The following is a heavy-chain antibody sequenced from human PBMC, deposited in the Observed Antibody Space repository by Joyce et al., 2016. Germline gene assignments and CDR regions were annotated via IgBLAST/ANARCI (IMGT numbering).Heavy chain of an antibody. Sequence: QVQLQESGPGLVKPSETLSLTCTVSGGSIRSYYWNWIRQSPGKGLEWIGNIYHSVSTSYDPSLKSRVTIPVDTSKNQFSLRLNSVTAADTAVYYGARGGYCSGGRCHYWYFDLWGRGTLVTVSS. CDR1: GGSIRSYY. D-gene: IGHD2-8*02. V-gene: IGHV4-59*01. CDR3: ARGGYCSGGRCHYWYFDL. CDR2: IYHSVST. J-gene: IGHJ2*01.